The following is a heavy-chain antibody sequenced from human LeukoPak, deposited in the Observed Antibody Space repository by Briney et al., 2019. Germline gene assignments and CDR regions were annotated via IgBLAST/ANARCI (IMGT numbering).Heavy chain of an antibody. CDR2: IYYSGST. D-gene: IGHD3-16*01. Sequence: SQTLSLTCTVSGGSISSGDYYWSWIRQPPGKGLEWIGYIYYSGSTYYNPSLKSRVTISVDTSKNQFSLKLSSVTAADTAVYYCARDRGGYGDFEYWGQGTLVTVSS. CDR3: ARDRGGYGDFEY. J-gene: IGHJ4*02. V-gene: IGHV4-30-4*08. CDR1: GGSISSGDYY.